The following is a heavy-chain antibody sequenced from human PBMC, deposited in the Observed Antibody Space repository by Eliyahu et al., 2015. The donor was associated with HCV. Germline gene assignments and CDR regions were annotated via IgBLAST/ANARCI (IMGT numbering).Heavy chain of an antibody. CDR2: IYYTGFT. CDR3: ARRTAGLNDPFDL. D-gene: IGHD6-13*01. CDR1: GASVNNANYY. J-gene: IGHJ3*01. Sequence: QPQLXESGPGLVKPSDTLXLTCSVXGASVNNANYYWGWIPQSPGKGLERIGSIYYTGFTYYNPSLKSRVTISADTAKNQFSLRLTSVTATDTAMYYCARRTAGLNDPFDLWGHGTMVTVSS. V-gene: IGHV4-39*01.